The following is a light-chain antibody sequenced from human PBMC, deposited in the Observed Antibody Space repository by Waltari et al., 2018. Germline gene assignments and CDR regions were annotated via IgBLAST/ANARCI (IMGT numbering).Light chain of an antibody. CDR3: HQRSNWPRT. Sequence: EIVMTQSPATLSLSPGERATLSCRASQSVSTSVTWYQQKPGQAPRLLIYDASNRATGIPARFSGSGSGTDFTLTISSLEPEDCAIYYCHQRSNWPRTFGQGTRLEI. J-gene: IGKJ5*01. CDR2: DAS. V-gene: IGKV3-11*01. CDR1: QSVSTS.